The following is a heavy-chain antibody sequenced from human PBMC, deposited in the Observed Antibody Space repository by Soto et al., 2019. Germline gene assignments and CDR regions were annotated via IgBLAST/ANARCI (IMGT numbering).Heavy chain of an antibody. Sequence: QVQLVQSGAEVKKPGASVKVSCKASGYTFTSYDINWVRQATGQGLEWMGWMNPNSGNTAYAQKFQGRVTMTRNTCISTADRGLSSLRSEDTAVYYCASRGGGFGELHFDYWGEGTLVTVSS. J-gene: IGHJ4*02. D-gene: IGHD3-10*01. CDR1: GYTFTSYD. V-gene: IGHV1-8*01. CDR3: ASRGGGFGELHFDY. CDR2: MNPNSGNT.